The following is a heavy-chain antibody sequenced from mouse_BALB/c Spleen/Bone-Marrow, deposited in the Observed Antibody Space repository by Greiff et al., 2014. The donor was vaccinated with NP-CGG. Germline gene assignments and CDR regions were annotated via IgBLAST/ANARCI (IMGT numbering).Heavy chain of an antibody. CDR2: IRLKSNNYAT. J-gene: IGHJ2*01. V-gene: IGHV6-6*02. D-gene: IGHD2-3*01. CDR3: TRGRYYDY. Sequence: DVQLVESGGGLVQPGGSMKLPCVASGFTFSNYWMNWVRQSPEKGLEWVAEIRLKSNNYATHYAESVKGRFTISRDDSKSSVYLQMNNLRAEDTGIYYCTRGRYYDYWGQGTTLTVSS. CDR1: GFTFSNYW.